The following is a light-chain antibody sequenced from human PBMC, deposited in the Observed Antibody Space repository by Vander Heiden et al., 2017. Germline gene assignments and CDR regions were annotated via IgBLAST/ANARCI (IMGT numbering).Light chain of an antibody. CDR2: GAS. CDR3: QQDNNWPYT. Sequence: VLSPSPATLSLSPGERATLSCRASQSVSSNLAWYQQKPGQAPRLLIYGASTRATGIPARFSGSGSGTEFTLTISSLQSEDFAVYYCQQDNNWPYTFGQGTKLEIK. V-gene: IGKV3-15*01. J-gene: IGKJ2*01. CDR1: QSVSSN.